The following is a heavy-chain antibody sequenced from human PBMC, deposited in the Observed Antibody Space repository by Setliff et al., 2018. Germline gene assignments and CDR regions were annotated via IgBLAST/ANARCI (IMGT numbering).Heavy chain of an antibody. D-gene: IGHD6-25*01. Sequence: PGGSLRLSCAASGFTFSSYWMHWVRHAPGKGLVWVSRINPDGSTTSYADSVKGRFPISRDNAKNSLYLQMNSLRPEDTALYYCARGNSGGDYWGQGTLVTVSS. V-gene: IGHV3-74*01. CDR2: INPDGSTT. CDR1: GFTFSSYW. CDR3: ARGNSGGDY. J-gene: IGHJ4*02.